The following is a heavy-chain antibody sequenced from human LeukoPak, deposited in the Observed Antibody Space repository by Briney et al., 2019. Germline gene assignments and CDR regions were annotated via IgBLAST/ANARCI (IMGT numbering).Heavy chain of an antibody. CDR2: IYYSGST. CDR1: GGSISSSSYY. CDR3: ARQGIAAAGTFYYYYYMDV. D-gene: IGHD6-13*01. J-gene: IGHJ6*03. Sequence: PSKTLSLTCTVSGGSISSSSYYWGWIRQPPGKGLEWIGNIYYSGSTYYNPSLKSRVTISVDTSKNQFSLKLSSVTAADTAVYYCARQGIAAAGTFYYYYYMDVWGKGTTVTISS. V-gene: IGHV4-39*01.